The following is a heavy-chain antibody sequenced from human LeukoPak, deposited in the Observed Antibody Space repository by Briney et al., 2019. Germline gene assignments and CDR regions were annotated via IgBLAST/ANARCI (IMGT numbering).Heavy chain of an antibody. J-gene: IGHJ4*02. CDR2: INHSGST. CDR3: ARGRSSWYGAYYFDS. CDR1: GASLSRSSYY. V-gene: IGHV4-39*07. D-gene: IGHD6-13*01. Sequence: ETLSLTCTVSGASLSRSSYYGAWLRQPPGEGGEWIWEINHSGSTNYNPSLKSRVTISVDTSKNQFSLKLSSVTAADTAVYYCARGRSSWYGAYYFDSWGQGTLVTVSS.